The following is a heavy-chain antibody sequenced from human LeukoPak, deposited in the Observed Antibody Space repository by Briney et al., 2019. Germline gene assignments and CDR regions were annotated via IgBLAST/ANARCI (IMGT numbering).Heavy chain of an antibody. J-gene: IGHJ6*02. Sequence: PGGSLRLSCAASRFTFSSYAMSWVRQAPGKGLEWVSAISGSGGSTYYADSVKGRFTISRDNSKNTLYLQMNSLRAEDTAVYYCAKGTTVTTYYYYYGMDVWGQGTTVTVSS. D-gene: IGHD4-11*01. CDR3: AKGTTVTTYYYYYGMDV. CDR2: ISGSGGST. CDR1: RFTFSSYA. V-gene: IGHV3-23*01.